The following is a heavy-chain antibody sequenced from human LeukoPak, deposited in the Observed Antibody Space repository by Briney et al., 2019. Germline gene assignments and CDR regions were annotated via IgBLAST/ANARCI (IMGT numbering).Heavy chain of an antibody. CDR3: ARSCSGGSCYFDP. V-gene: IGHV1-46*01. J-gene: IGHJ5*02. CDR1: GYTFANYG. Sequence: ASVKVSCKTSGYTFANYGITWVRQAPGQGLEWMGIINPSGGSTSYAQKFQGRVTMTRDTSTSTVYMELSSLRSEDTAVYYCARSCSGGSCYFDPWGQGTLVTVSS. CDR2: INPSGGST. D-gene: IGHD2-15*01.